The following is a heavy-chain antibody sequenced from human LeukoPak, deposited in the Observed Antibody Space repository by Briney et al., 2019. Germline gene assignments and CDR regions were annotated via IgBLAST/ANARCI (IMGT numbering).Heavy chain of an antibody. D-gene: IGHD4-17*01. V-gene: IGHV3-23*01. CDR2: ISGSGGST. CDR1: GFTFSSSA. J-gene: IGHJ4*02. CDR3: AKEGFTVTTLYYFDY. Sequence: EGSLRLSCAASGFTFSSSAMSWVRQAPGKGLEWVSAISGSGGSTYYADSVKGRFTISRDNSKNTLYLQMNSLRAEDTAVYYCAKEGFTVTTLYYFDYWGQGTLVTVSS.